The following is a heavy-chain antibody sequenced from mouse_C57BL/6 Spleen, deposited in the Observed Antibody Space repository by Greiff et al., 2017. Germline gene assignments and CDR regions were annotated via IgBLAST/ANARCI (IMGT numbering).Heavy chain of an antibody. CDR3: ARGGYDYDEGYYFDY. D-gene: IGHD2-4*01. CDR1: GFTFSSYA. V-gene: IGHV5-4*03. Sequence: EVKLVESGGGLVKPGGSLKLSCAASGFTFSSYAMSWVRQTPEKRLEWVATISDGGSYTYYPDNVKGRFTISRENAKNNLYLQMSHLKSEDTAMYYCARGGYDYDEGYYFDYWGQGTTLTVSS. CDR2: ISDGGSYT. J-gene: IGHJ2*01.